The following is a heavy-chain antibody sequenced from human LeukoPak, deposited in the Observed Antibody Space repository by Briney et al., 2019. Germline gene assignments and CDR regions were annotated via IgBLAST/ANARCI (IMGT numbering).Heavy chain of an antibody. CDR3: ARAGEGLLAYSFDI. J-gene: IGHJ3*02. Sequence: GGSLRLSCAASGFTFSSNWMHWVRQGPGKGLLWVSRINSDGSGTSYADSVKGRFTISRDNAKNTLYLQMNSLRAEDTAVYYCARAGEGLLAYSFDIWGRGTMVAVSS. V-gene: IGHV3-74*01. CDR1: GFTFSSNW. D-gene: IGHD1-26*01. CDR2: INSDGSGT.